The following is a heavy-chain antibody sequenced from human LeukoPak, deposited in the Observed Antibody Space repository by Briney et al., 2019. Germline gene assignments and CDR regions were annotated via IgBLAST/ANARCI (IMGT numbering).Heavy chain of an antibody. J-gene: IGHJ4*02. V-gene: IGHV1-69*13. CDR1: GGAFSTYT. CDR3: ARDSVEVNHDY. CDR2: IIPLFRTP. D-gene: IGHD1-14*01. Sequence: GASVKVSCKTSGGAFSTYTLSWVRQAPGQGLEWMGGIIPLFRTPNFAQKFQGRVTISADESTSTAYMELSSLRSEDTAVYYCARDSVEVNHDYWGQGTLVTVSS.